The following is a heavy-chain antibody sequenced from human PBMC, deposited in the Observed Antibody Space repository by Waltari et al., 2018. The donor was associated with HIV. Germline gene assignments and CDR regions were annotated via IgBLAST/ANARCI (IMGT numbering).Heavy chain of an antibody. D-gene: IGHD5-12*01. CDR3: ARQWGENIVATIADY. CDR2: IDPGDSDT. J-gene: IGHJ4*02. V-gene: IGHV5-51*01. CDR1: GYSFTSYW. Sequence: EVQLVQSGAEVKKAGESLKIYCKGSGYSFTSYWIGWVRQMPGKGREWMGIIDPGDSDTRYSPSFQGQVTISADKSISTAYLQWSSLKASDTAMYYCARQWGENIVATIADYWGQGTLVTVSS.